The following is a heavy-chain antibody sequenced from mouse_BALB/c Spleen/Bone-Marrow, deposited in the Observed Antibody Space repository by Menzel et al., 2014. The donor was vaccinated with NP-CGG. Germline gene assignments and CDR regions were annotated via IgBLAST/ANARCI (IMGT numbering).Heavy chain of an antibody. CDR1: GYSFTGYF. D-gene: IGHD1-1*01. J-gene: IGHJ4*01. V-gene: IGHV1-37*01. CDR2: INPYNGDT. Sequence: EVQLQQSGPELVKPGASVKISGKASGYSFTGYFMNWVKQSHGKSLEWIGRINPYNGDTFYNQKFKGKATLTVDKSSSTAHMELLSLTSEDSAVYYCGGATTVVAKNYYYAMDYWGQGTSVTVSS. CDR3: GGATTVVAKNYYYAMDY.